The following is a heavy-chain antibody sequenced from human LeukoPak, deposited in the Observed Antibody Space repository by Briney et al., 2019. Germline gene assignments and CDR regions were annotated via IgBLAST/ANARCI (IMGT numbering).Heavy chain of an antibody. D-gene: IGHD2-21*02. J-gene: IGHJ3*02. Sequence: ASVMVSCKASGYTFVSYYIHWVRQAPGQGLEWLGIVNPSGGTTTFAQKFQGRVTVTRDTSTSTVYMEVSRLTSEDTAVYYCARSYCGGDCYSGDLHAFDIWGQGTVVSVSS. CDR1: GYTFVSYY. CDR3: ARSYCGGDCYSGDLHAFDI. V-gene: IGHV1-46*01. CDR2: VNPSGGTT.